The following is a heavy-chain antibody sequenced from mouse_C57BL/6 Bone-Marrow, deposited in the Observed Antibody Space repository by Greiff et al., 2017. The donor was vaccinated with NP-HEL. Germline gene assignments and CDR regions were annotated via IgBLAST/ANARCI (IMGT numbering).Heavy chain of an antibody. V-gene: IGHV1-81*01. Sequence: QVQLQQSGAELARPGASVKLSCKASGYTFTSYGISWVKQRTGQGLEWIGEIYPRSGNTYYNEKFKGKATLTADKSSSTAYMELRSLTSEDSAVYFCARRGGDAYWGQGTLVTVSA. CDR2: IYPRSGNT. J-gene: IGHJ3*01. CDR1: GYTFTSYG. CDR3: ARRGGDAY. D-gene: IGHD1-1*02.